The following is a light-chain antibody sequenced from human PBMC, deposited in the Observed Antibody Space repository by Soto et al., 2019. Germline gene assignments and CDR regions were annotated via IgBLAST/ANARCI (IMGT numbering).Light chain of an antibody. J-gene: IGLJ2*01. V-gene: IGLV2-11*01. Sequence: QSALTQPRSVSGSPGQSVTISCTGTSSDVGGYNFVSWYQQHPGKVPKLIIYDVSQRPSGVPDRFSGSKSGNTASLTISGLQAEVEADYYCCSYAGSYTLFGGGTKVTVL. CDR3: CSYAGSYTL. CDR1: SSDVGGYNF. CDR2: DVS.